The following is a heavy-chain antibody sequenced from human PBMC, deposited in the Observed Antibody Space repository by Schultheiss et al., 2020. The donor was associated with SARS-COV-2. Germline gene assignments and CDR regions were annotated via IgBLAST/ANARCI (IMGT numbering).Heavy chain of an antibody. CDR1: GFTFSSYG. Sequence: GGSLRLSCAASGFTFSSYGMHWVRQAPGKGLEWVGRIKSKTDGGTTDYAAPVKGRFTISRDDSKNTLYLQMNSLKTEDTAVYYCTSTPTSGGSYYEGGYWGQGTLVTVSS. CDR2: IKSKTDGGTT. D-gene: IGHD1-26*01. J-gene: IGHJ4*02. V-gene: IGHV3-15*01. CDR3: TSTPTSGGSYYEGGY.